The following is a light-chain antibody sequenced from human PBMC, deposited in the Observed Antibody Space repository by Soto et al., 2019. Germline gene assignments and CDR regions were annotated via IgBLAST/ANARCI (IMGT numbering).Light chain of an antibody. CDR2: DAS. CDR1: QSISSW. J-gene: IGKJ3*01. Sequence: DIQMTQSPSTLSASVGDRVTITCRASQSISSWLAWYQQKPGKAPKLLIYDASSLESGVPSRFSGSGSGTEFTLPISSLQPDDFATYYCQQYNSYPLTFGPGTKVDIK. CDR3: QQYNSYPLT. V-gene: IGKV1-5*01.